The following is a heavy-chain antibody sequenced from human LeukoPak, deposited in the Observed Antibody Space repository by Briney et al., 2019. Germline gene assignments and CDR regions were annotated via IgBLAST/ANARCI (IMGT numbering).Heavy chain of an antibody. CDR2: IATGVSAI. Sequence: GRSLRLSCAASGFTFRSYEMSWVRQAPGKALEEVSYIATGVSAIYYADSVKARFTISRDNAKHSLYLQVHSLRVDEMDVYDCVRGGYLISTICFLEYSFDMWVEGRMVSVCS. V-gene: IGHV3-48*03. J-gene: IGHJ3*02. CDR1: GFTFRSYE. CDR3: VRGGYLISTICFLEYSFDM. D-gene: IGHD2-2*01.